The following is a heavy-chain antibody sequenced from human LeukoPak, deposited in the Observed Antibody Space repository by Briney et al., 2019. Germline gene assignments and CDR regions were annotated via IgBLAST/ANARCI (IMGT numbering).Heavy chain of an antibody. CDR2: ISGYNGNT. D-gene: IGHD3-10*01. Sequence: ASVKVSCKASGFTITSYGISWVRQAPGQGFEWMGWISGYNGNTFSAQNFQGRVTMTRDTSTSTVYMELSSLRSEDTAVYYCARVVGVNPHFDYWGQGTLVTVSS. CDR3: ARVVGVNPHFDY. J-gene: IGHJ4*02. V-gene: IGHV1-18*01. CDR1: GFTITSYG.